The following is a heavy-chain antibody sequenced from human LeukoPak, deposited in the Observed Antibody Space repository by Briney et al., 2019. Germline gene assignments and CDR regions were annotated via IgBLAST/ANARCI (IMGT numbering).Heavy chain of an antibody. Sequence: GGSLRLSCAASGFTFSTHTMYWVRHPPGKRLEWVSIIGSSGGGIHYADSVKGRFTISRDNSKNALNLQMNSLRVEDTAVYYCAKDPNWGTHSWGQGVLVTVSS. CDR1: GFTFSTHT. D-gene: IGHD7-27*01. J-gene: IGHJ4*02. CDR3: AKDPNWGTHS. CDR2: IGSSGGGI. V-gene: IGHV3-23*01.